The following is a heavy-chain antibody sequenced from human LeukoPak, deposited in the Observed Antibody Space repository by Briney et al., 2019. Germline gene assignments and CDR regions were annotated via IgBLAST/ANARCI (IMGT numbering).Heavy chain of an antibody. J-gene: IGHJ4*02. D-gene: IGHD6-19*01. CDR2: ISYDGSNK. V-gene: IGHV3-30*04. CDR1: GFTFSSYA. Sequence: PGGSLRLSCAASGFTFSSYAMHWVRQAPGKGLEWVAVISYDGSNKYYADSVKGRFTISRDDSKNTLYLQMNSLRAEDTAVYYCAREGSIAVAGTFDYWGQGTLVTVSS. CDR3: AREGSIAVAGTFDY.